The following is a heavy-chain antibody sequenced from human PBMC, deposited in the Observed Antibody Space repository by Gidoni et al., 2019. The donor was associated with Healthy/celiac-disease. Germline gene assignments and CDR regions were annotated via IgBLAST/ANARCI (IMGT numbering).Heavy chain of an antibody. CDR1: GGSISSYY. J-gene: IGHJ6*02. D-gene: IGHD3-22*01. CDR3: ARQYYYDSSGPMDV. Sequence: QVQLQESGPGLVKPSETLSLTCTVSGGSISSYYWSWIRQPPGKGLEWSGYIYYSGRTNYNPSLKSRVTISVDTSKNQFSLKLSSVTAADTAVYYCARQYYYDSSGPMDVWGQGTTVTVSS. CDR2: IYYSGRT. V-gene: IGHV4-59*01.